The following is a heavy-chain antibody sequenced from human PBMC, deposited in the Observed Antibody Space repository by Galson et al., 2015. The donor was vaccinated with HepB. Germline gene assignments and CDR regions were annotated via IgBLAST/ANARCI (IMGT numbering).Heavy chain of an antibody. V-gene: IGHV4-34*01. CDR3: ARAYYGSGSYYHWFDP. CDR2: INHRGNT. J-gene: IGHJ5*02. Sequence: ETLSLTCTVFGGSLNNYFWSWIRQSPGKGLEWIGEINHRGNTNYNPSAKSRVTMSVDTFKNEFSLKVTSLTAADTAVYYCARAYYGSGSYYHWFDPWGQGTLVTVSS. CDR1: GGSLNNYF. D-gene: IGHD3-10*01.